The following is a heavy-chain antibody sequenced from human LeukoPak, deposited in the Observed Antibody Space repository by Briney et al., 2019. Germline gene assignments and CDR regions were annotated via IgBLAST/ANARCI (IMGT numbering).Heavy chain of an antibody. V-gene: IGHV3-23*01. J-gene: IGHJ4*02. CDR1: GFTFSSYA. Sequence: PGGSLRLSCAASGFTFSSYAMSWVRQAPGKGLGWVPAISGSGGSTYYADSVKGRFTISRDNSKNTLYLQMNSLRAEDTAVYYCAKEGGYQQLVPFDYWGQGTLVTVSS. D-gene: IGHD6-13*01. CDR3: AKEGGYQQLVPFDY. CDR2: ISGSGGST.